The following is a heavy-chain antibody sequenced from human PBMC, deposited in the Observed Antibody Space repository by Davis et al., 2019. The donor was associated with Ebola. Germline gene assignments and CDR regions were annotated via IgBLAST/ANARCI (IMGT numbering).Heavy chain of an antibody. CDR2: IIPIFGTA. Sequence: AASVKVSCKASGYTFTGYYMHWVRQAPGQGLEWMGGIIPIFGTANYAQKFQGRVTITADESTSTAYMELSSLRSEDTAVYYCICGDQLTGGLYYYYGMDVWGQGTTVTVSS. J-gene: IGHJ6*02. CDR3: ICGDQLTGGLYYYYGMDV. V-gene: IGHV1-69*13. D-gene: IGHD2-21*01. CDR1: GYTFTGYY.